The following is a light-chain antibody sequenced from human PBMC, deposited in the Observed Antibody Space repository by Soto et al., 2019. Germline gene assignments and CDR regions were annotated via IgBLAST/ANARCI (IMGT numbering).Light chain of an antibody. CDR3: QHRANWPLT. J-gene: IGKJ4*01. Sequence: EVVLTQSPATLSLSPGERATLSCRASQSVASYLAWYQQRPGQAPRLLVYDASNRAPGIPARFSGSESGTDFTLTINSLEPEDFAIYYCQHRANWPLTFGGGTRVELK. CDR2: DAS. V-gene: IGKV3-11*01. CDR1: QSVASY.